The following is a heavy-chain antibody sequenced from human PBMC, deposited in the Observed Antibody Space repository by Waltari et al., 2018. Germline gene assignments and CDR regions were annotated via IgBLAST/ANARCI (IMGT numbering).Heavy chain of an antibody. Sequence: QVHLVEPGGGGVQPGESRRLSCAASGFPFGGYGMQWVRQAAGKGLVWAAFIGYDGRDIKYADSVKGRFTVSRDNYKNTVYLQMNSLRSEDTAVYYCANGFCGTNCYLLDNWGQGTLVTVSS. V-gene: IGHV3-30*02. CDR2: IGYDGRDI. CDR3: ANGFCGTNCYLLDN. D-gene: IGHD2-21*01. J-gene: IGHJ4*02. CDR1: GFPFGGYG.